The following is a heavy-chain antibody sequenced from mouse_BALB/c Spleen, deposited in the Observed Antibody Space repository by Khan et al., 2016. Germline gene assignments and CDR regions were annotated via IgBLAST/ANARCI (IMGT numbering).Heavy chain of an antibody. D-gene: IGHD2-14*01. CDR3: ATYDGYYLDY. Sequence: EVQLQESGPSLVKPSQTLSLTCSVTGDPITSGYWNWIRKFPGNKLEYMGYISYSGSTYYNPSLTSRISITRDTSTNQYYLQLNSVTTEDTATYYCATYDGYYLDYWGQGITLTVSA. V-gene: IGHV3-8*02. CDR2: ISYSGST. J-gene: IGHJ2*01. CDR1: GDPITSGY.